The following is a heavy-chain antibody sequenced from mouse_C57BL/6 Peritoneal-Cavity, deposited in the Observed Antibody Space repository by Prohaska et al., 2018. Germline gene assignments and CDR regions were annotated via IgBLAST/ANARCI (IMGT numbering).Heavy chain of an antibody. CDR3: MRYGNYWYFDV. J-gene: IGHJ1*03. Sequence: EVQLLETGGGLVQPGGSRGLSCEGSGFTFSGFWMSWVRQTPGKTLEWIGDINSDGRAINYATAIKDRFTIVRDNDKSSLYLQMSNVRSEDTATYFCMRYGNYWYFDVWGTGTTVTVSS. D-gene: IGHD2-1*01. V-gene: IGHV11-2*01. CDR2: INSDGRAI. CDR1: GFTFSGFW.